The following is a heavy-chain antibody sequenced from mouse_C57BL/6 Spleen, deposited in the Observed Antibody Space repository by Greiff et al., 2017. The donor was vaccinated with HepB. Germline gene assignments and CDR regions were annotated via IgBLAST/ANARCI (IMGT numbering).Heavy chain of an antibody. Sequence: VKLQESGAELARPGASVKLSCKASGYTFTSYGISWVKQRTGQGLEWIGEIYPRSGNTYYNEKFKGKATLTADKSSSTAYMELRSLTSEDSAVYFCAREDYYSNYRYFDYWGQGTTLTVSS. CDR3: AREDYYSNYRYFDY. CDR1: GYTFTSYG. D-gene: IGHD2-5*01. J-gene: IGHJ2*01. CDR2: IYPRSGNT. V-gene: IGHV1-81*01.